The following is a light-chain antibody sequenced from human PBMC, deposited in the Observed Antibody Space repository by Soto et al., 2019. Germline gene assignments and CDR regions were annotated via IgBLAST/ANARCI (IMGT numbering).Light chain of an antibody. CDR2: GTS. Sequence: EIVLSQSPGTLSSSPGERITLSCRASHSFSSSLLAWYQQKPGQAPRLLIYGTSTRATGIPDRFSGSGSSTAFTLTISRLEPEDFAVYYCQHFGASPPGSFGGGTRVQIK. CDR3: QHFGASPPGS. J-gene: IGKJ4*01. V-gene: IGKV3-20*01. CDR1: HSFSSSL.